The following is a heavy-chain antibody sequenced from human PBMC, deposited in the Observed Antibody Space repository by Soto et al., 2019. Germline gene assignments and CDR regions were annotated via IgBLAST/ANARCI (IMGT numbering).Heavy chain of an antibody. Sequence: QVQLVQSGAEVKKPGSSVKVSCKASGGIFSTYAISWLRQAPGQGLDWMGGIIPLFGTPNYAQRFQGRVTITADASTSTAYMELSRLRSEDTAVYYCARDRDDYGSGNYYNRIDFWGQGPLFTVSS. J-gene: IGHJ4*02. CDR2: IIPLFGTP. V-gene: IGHV1-69*01. D-gene: IGHD3-10*01. CDR1: GGIFSTYA. CDR3: ARDRDDYGSGNYYNRIDF.